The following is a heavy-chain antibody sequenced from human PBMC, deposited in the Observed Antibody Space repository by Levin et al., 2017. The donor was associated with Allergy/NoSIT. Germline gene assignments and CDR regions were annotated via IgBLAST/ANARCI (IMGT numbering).Heavy chain of an antibody. CDR1: GFKFGDYA. CDR3: AKGRRDYEIPTNFDS. D-gene: IGHD3-22*01. V-gene: IGHV3-23*01. Sequence: GGSLRLSCRGSGFKFGDYAMTWVRQAPGKGLEWVSSFSAGDSIYYADSVRGRFTISRDNSKNTVYLQLERLRAEDKALYYCAKGRRDYEIPTNFDSWGQGTLVIVSS. J-gene: IGHJ4*02. CDR2: FSAGDSI.